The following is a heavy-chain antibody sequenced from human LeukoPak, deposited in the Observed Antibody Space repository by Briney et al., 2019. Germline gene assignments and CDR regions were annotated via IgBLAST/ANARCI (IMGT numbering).Heavy chain of an antibody. Sequence: PSETLSLTCAVYGGSFSGYYWSWIRQPPGKGLEWIGEINHSGSTNYNPSLKSRVTISVDTSKNQFSLKLSSVTAADTAVYYCARDNDNFWSAYIPSPRKNWFDPWGQGTLVTVSS. CDR1: GGSFSGYY. CDR3: ARDNDNFWSAYIPSPRKNWFDP. V-gene: IGHV4-34*01. CDR2: INHSGST. J-gene: IGHJ5*02. D-gene: IGHD3-3*01.